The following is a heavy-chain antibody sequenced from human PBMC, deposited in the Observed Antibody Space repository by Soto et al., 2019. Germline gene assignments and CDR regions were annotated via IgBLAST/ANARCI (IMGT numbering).Heavy chain of an antibody. V-gene: IGHV6-1*01. CDR1: GDSVSSNSAA. CDR2: TYYRSKWYN. D-gene: IGHD3-22*01. Sequence: SQTLSLTCAISGDSVSSNSAAWNWIRQSPSRGLEWLGRTYYRSKWYNDYAVSVKSRITINPDTSKNQFSLQLNSVTPEDTAVYYCASYDSSGYYTQDAFDIWGQGTMVTVSS. J-gene: IGHJ3*02. CDR3: ASYDSSGYYTQDAFDI.